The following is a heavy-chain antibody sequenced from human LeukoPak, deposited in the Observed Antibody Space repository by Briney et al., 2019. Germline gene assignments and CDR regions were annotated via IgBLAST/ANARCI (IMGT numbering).Heavy chain of an antibody. V-gene: IGHV3-7*01. Sequence: GGSLRLSCAASGFTFSSYWMIWVRQAPGKGLEWVANIKQDGSEKYYVDSVKGRFTISRDNAKNSLYLQMNSLRAEDTAVYYCARPYYDSSGSHFDYWGQGTLVTISS. CDR3: ARPYYDSSGSHFDY. D-gene: IGHD3-22*01. CDR2: IKQDGSEK. CDR1: GFTFSSYW. J-gene: IGHJ4*02.